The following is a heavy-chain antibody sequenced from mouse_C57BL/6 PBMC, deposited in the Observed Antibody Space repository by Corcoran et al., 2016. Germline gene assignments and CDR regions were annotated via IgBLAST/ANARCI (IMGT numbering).Heavy chain of an antibody. D-gene: IGHD1-1*01. CDR2: INPNNGGT. Sequence: EVQLQQSGPELVKPGASVKISCKASGYTFTDYYMNWVKQSHGKSLEWIGDINPNNGGTSYNQKFKCKATLTVDKSSSTAYMELRSLTSEDSAVYYCARSPMLRAMDYWGQGTSVTVSS. J-gene: IGHJ4*01. CDR3: ARSPMLRAMDY. V-gene: IGHV1-26*01. CDR1: GYTFTDYY.